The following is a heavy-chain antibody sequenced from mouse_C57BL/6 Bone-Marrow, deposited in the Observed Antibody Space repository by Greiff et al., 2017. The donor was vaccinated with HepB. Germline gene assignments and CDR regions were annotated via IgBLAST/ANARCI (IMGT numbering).Heavy chain of an antibody. Sequence: EVKLMESGGDLVKPGGSLKLSCAASGFTFSSYGMSWVRQTPDKRLEWVATISSGGSYTYYPDSVKGRFTISRDNAKNTLYLQMSSLKSEDTAMYYCARPITTEVEDAMDYWGQGASVTVSS. V-gene: IGHV5-6*01. D-gene: IGHD1-1*01. J-gene: IGHJ4*01. CDR3: ARPITTEVEDAMDY. CDR2: ISSGGSYT. CDR1: GFTFSSYG.